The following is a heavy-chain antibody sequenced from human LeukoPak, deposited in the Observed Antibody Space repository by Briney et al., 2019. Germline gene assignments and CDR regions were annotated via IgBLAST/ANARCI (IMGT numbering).Heavy chain of an antibody. V-gene: IGHV3-30*18. Sequence: QPGGSLRLSCAASGFTFSSYGMHWVRQAPGKGLEWVAVISYDGSNKYYADSVKGRFTISRDNSKNTLYLQMNSLSAEDTAVYYCAKDYDGIVGASYFDYWGQGTLVTVSS. CDR2: ISYDGSNK. D-gene: IGHD1-26*01. CDR3: AKDYDGIVGASYFDY. CDR1: GFTFSSYG. J-gene: IGHJ4*02.